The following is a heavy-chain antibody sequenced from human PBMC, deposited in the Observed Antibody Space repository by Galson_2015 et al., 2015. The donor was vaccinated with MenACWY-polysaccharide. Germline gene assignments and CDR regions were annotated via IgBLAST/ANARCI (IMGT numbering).Heavy chain of an antibody. CDR2: MNPNSGNT. CDR1: GYTFSSYD. CDR3: ARGGKYDYDSSGYLNWFDP. J-gene: IGHJ5*02. D-gene: IGHD3-22*01. V-gene: IGHV1-8*01. Sequence: SVKVSCKASGYTFSSYDINWVRQTTGQGLEWMGWMNPNSGNTGYAQKFQGRVTITRNTSISIAYMELSSLRSEDTAVYYCARGGKYDYDSSGYLNWFDPWGQGTLVTVSS.